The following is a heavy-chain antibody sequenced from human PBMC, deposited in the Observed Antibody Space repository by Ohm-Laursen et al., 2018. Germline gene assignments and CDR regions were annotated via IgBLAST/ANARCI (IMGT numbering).Heavy chain of an antibody. CDR3: ARDGGGSSWYPDIDY. D-gene: IGHD6-13*01. CDR1: GFTFTNYY. Sequence: GSSVKVSCKASGFTFTNYYMHWVRQAPGQGLEWMGIINTGGGSTSHAQKFQGRLTMTRDTSTSTVYMELSSLRSEDTAMYYCARDGGGSSWYPDIDYWGQGTLVTVSS. J-gene: IGHJ4*02. V-gene: IGHV1-46*01. CDR2: INTGGGST.